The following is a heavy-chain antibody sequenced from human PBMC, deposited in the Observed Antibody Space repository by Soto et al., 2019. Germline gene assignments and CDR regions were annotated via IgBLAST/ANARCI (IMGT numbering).Heavy chain of an antibody. CDR2: IYPGDSDT. Sequence: GESLKISCKGSGYSFTSYWIGWVRQMPGKGLEWMGIIYPGDSDTRYSPSFQGQVTISADKSISTAYLQWSSLKASDTAMYYCARHNWGSPQYYYYYYMDVWGKGTTVTVSS. CDR3: ARHNWGSPQYYYYYYMDV. CDR1: GYSFTSYW. V-gene: IGHV5-51*01. D-gene: IGHD7-27*01. J-gene: IGHJ6*03.